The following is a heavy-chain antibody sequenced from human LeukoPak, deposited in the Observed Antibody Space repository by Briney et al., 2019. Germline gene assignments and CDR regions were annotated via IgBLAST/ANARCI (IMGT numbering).Heavy chain of an antibody. CDR2: IYYSGST. CDR3: ARGAPPHFDY. V-gene: IGHV4-59*01. D-gene: IGHD1-14*01. CDR1: GGSLSSFY. J-gene: IGHJ4*02. Sequence: SETPSPTLTVSGGSLSSFYWGWIRQPPGEGLEWIGYIYYSGSTNYNPSLKSRVTISVDTSKNQFSLKLSSVTAADTAVYYCARGAPPHFDYWGQGTLVTVSS.